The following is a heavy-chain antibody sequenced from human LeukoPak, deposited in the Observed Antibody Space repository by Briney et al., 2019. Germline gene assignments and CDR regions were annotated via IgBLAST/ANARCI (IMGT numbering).Heavy chain of an antibody. CDR1: GFTFSNYA. J-gene: IGHJ4*02. Sequence: GGSLRLSCTASGFTFSNYAMSWVRQAPGKGLEWVAFIRYDGSNKYYADSVKGRFTISRDNAKNSLYLQMNSLRAEDTAVYYCARASGVPYYDFWSGYYTGGGYFDYWGQGTLVTVSS. D-gene: IGHD3-3*01. V-gene: IGHV3-30*02. CDR3: ARASGVPYYDFWSGYYTGGGYFDY. CDR2: IRYDGSNK.